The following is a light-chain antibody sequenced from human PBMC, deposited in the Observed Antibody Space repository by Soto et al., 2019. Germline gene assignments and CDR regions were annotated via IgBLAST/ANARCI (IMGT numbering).Light chain of an antibody. CDR3: SSYTSISTLV. J-gene: IGLJ1*01. V-gene: IGLV2-14*01. CDR1: SSDVGAYNS. CDR2: DVS. Sequence: QSALTQPASVSGSPGQSITISCSGTSSDVGAYNSVAWYQHNPGKAPKLMIYDVSNRPSGVSSRFSGSKSANTASLSISGLQADDEADYYCSSYTSISTLVFGTGTKLTVL.